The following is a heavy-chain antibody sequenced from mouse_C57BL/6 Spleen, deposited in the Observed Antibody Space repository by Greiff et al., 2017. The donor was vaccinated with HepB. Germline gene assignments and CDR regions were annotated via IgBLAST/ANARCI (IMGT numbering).Heavy chain of an antibody. CDR1: GYTFTSYW. Sequence: VQLQQSGAELVKPGASVKLSCKASGYTFTSYWMHWVKQRPGQGLEWIGMIHPNSGSTNYNEKFKSKATLTVDKSSSTAYMQLSSLTSEDSAVYYCARNRYYYGTPDYWGQGTTLTVSS. CDR2: IHPNSGST. CDR3: ARNRYYYGTPDY. D-gene: IGHD1-1*01. V-gene: IGHV1-64*01. J-gene: IGHJ2*01.